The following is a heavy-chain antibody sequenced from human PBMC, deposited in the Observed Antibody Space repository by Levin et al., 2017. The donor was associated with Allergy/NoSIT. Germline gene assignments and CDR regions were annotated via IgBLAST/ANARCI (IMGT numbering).Heavy chain of an antibody. V-gene: IGHV3-23*01. CDR2: ISGAGGST. CDR1: GFTFSSYA. CDR3: AKGIGGTFDP. J-gene: IGHJ5*02. Sequence: GESLKISCAASGFTFSSYAMSWVRQAPGKGLEWVSTISGAGGSTFYADSVKGRFTISRDNSKNMLYLQINSLGAEDTAVYYCAKGIGGTFDPWGQGTLVTVSS. D-gene: IGHD1-7*01.